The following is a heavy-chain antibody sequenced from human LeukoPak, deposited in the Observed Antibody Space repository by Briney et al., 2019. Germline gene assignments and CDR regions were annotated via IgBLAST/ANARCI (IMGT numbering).Heavy chain of an antibody. J-gene: IGHJ4*02. D-gene: IGHD1-26*01. Sequence: SETLSLTCAVYGGSFSGYYWSWIRQPPGKGLEWIGEINHSGSTHYNPSLKSRVTISVDTSKNQFSLKLSSVAAADTAVYYCARGKVRSRLGREPFDYWGQGTLVTVSS. V-gene: IGHV4-34*01. CDR1: GGSFSGYY. CDR2: INHSGST. CDR3: ARGKVRSRLGREPFDY.